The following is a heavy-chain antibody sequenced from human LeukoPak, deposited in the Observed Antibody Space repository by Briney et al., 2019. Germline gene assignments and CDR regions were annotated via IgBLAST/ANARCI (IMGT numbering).Heavy chain of an antibody. Sequence: GGSLRLSCAASGFTFSSYAMHWVRQAPGKGLEWVAVISYDGSNKYYADSVKGRFTISRDNSKNTLYLQMNSLRAEGTAVYYCARGPDIVDRPFDYWGQGTLVTVSS. J-gene: IGHJ4*02. CDR1: GFTFSSYA. V-gene: IGHV3-30*04. D-gene: IGHD2-15*01. CDR2: ISYDGSNK. CDR3: ARGPDIVDRPFDY.